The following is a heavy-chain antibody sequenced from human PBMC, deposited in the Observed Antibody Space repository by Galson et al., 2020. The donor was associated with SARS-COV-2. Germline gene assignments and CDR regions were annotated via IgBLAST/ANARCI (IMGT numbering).Heavy chain of an antibody. Sequence: SETLSLTCTVSGASISSGSYYWSWIRQPAGKGLEWIGRAYTSGSTNYNPSLKSRVTISLDTSRNQFSLKLSSVTAADTAVYYCARWADLTVDYYDSSGYYFDYWAREPWSPSPQ. D-gene: IGHD3-22*01. CDR1: GASISSGSYY. CDR3: ARWADLTVDYYDSSGYYFDY. J-gene: IGHJ4*02. V-gene: IGHV4-61*02. CDR2: AYTSGST.